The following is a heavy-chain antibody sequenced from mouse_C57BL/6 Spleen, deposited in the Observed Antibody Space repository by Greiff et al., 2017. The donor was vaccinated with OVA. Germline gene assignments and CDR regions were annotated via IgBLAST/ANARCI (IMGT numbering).Heavy chain of an antibody. D-gene: IGHD3-3*01. J-gene: IGHJ2*01. CDR3: ARGTWYYFDY. Sequence: VQLKQSGPVLVKPGASVKMSCKASGYTFTDYYMNWVKQSHGKSLEWIGVINPYNGGTSYNQKFKGKATLTVDKSSSTAYMELNSLTSEDSAVYYCARGTWYYFDYWGQGTTLTVSS. V-gene: IGHV1-19*01. CDR2: INPYNGGT. CDR1: GYTFTDYY.